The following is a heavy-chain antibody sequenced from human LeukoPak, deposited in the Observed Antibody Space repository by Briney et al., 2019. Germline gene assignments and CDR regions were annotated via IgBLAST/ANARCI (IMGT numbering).Heavy chain of an antibody. D-gene: IGHD2-15*01. CDR3: ARVCSAGSCYGLGVIEY. Sequence: SETLSLTCTVSGGSINSYYWSWVRQPPGKGLEWIGFIYYSGSTSYNPSLKSRVTISVDTPKNQSSLKLSSLTAADTAVYYCARVCSAGSCYGLGVIEYWGQGTLVTVSS. CDR1: GGSINSYY. J-gene: IGHJ4*02. V-gene: IGHV4-59*01. CDR2: IYYSGST.